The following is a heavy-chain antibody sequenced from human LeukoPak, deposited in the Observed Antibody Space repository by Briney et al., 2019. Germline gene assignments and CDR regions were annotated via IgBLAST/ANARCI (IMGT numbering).Heavy chain of an antibody. CDR1: GGTFSSYA. V-gene: IGHV1-69*05. J-gene: IGHJ6*03. Sequence: ASVKVSCKASGGTFSSYAISWVRQAPGQGLEWMGGIIPIFGTANYAQKFQGRVTITTDESTSTAYMELSSLRSEDTAVYYCARGIWSGYFYYYYYMDVWGKGTTVTVSS. D-gene: IGHD3-3*01. CDR3: ARGIWSGYFYYYYYMDV. CDR2: IIPIFGTA.